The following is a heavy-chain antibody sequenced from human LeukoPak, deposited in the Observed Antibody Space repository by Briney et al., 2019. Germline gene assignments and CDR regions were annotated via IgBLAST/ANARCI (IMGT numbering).Heavy chain of an antibody. CDR3: ATGDSSGYPFDY. Sequence: ASVKVSCKVSGYTLTELSMHWVRQAPGKGLEWMGGFDPEDGETIYAQKFQGRVTMTEDTSTDTAYMELSSLRSEDTAVYYCATGDSSGYPFDYWGQGTLVTVSS. CDR2: FDPEDGET. J-gene: IGHJ4*02. CDR1: GYTLTELS. D-gene: IGHD3-22*01. V-gene: IGHV1-24*01.